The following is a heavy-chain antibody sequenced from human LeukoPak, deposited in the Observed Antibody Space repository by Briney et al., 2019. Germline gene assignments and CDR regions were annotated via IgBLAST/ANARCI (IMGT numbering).Heavy chain of an antibody. CDR2: ISGGGGST. Sequence: PGGSLRLSCAASGFSFSSYAMSWVRQAPGKGLEWVSAISGGGGSTHSADCVKGRFIISRDNSKNTLYLQMNSLRAEDTAVYYCAKGACSGASCYVMYFQHWGQGTLVTVSS. J-gene: IGHJ1*01. CDR3: AKGACSGASCYVMYFQH. V-gene: IGHV3-23*01. D-gene: IGHD2-2*01. CDR1: GFSFSSYA.